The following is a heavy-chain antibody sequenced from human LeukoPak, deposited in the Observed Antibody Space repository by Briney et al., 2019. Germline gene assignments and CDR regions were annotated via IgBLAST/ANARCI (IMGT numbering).Heavy chain of an antibody. CDR3: ARDTTVAGTNYYYMDV. Sequence: SVKVSCKASGGTFSSYAISWVRQAPGQGLEWMGRIIPIFGTANYAQKFQGRVTITTDESTSTAYIGLSSLRSEDTAVYYCARDTTVAGTNYYYMDVWGKGTTVTVSS. V-gene: IGHV1-69*05. D-gene: IGHD6-19*01. CDR2: IIPIFGTA. J-gene: IGHJ6*03. CDR1: GGTFSSYA.